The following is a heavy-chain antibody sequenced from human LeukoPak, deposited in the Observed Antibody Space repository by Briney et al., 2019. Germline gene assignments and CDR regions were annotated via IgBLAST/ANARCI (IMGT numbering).Heavy chain of an antibody. CDR1: GYSISSGYY. CDR2: IYHSGST. D-gene: IGHD3-10*01. J-gene: IGHJ4*02. Sequence: SETLSLTCTVSGYSISSGYYWGWIRQPPGKGLEWIGSIYHSGSTYYNPSLKSRVTISVDTSKNQFSLKLSSVTAADTAVYYCARASWFGELSGADEDYWGQGTLVTVSS. CDR3: ARASWFGELSGADEDY. V-gene: IGHV4-38-2*02.